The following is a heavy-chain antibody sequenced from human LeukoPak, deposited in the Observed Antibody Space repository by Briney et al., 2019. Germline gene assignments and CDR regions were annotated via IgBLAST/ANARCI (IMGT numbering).Heavy chain of an antibody. CDR3: ARGRVSSSSWYSTYYYYFYMDV. Sequence: SETLSLTCTVSGYSISSGYYWGWIRQPPGKGLEWIGSIYHSGSTYYNPSLKSRVTISVDTSKNQFSLKLSSVTAADTAVYFCARGRVSSSSWYSTYYYYFYMDVWGKGTTVTVSS. D-gene: IGHD6-13*01. J-gene: IGHJ6*03. V-gene: IGHV4-38-2*02. CDR2: IYHSGST. CDR1: GYSISSGYY.